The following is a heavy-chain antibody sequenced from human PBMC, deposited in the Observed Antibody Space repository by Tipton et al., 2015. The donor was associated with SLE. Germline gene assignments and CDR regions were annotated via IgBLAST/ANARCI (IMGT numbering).Heavy chain of an antibody. CDR1: GYSISSGYY. CDR3: ARARGNMAYCGGDCYELDY. CDR2: IYHSGST. D-gene: IGHD2-21*01. V-gene: IGHV4-38-2*01. Sequence: TLSLTCAVSGYSISSGYYWGWIRQPPGKGLEWIGSIYHSGSTYYNPSLKSRVTISVDTSKNQFSLNLSSVTAADTAVYYCARARGNMAYCGGDCYELDYWGQGTLVTVSS. J-gene: IGHJ4*02.